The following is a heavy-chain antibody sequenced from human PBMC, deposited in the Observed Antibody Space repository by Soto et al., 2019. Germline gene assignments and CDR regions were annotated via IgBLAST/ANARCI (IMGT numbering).Heavy chain of an antibody. Sequence: PSETLSLTCTVSGGSISSGGYYWSWIRQHPGKGLEWIGYIYYSGSTYYNPSLKSRVTISVDTSKNQFSLKLSSVTAADTAVYYCAANTYYYDSSGYFGYFDYWGQGTLVTVSS. CDR2: IYYSGST. CDR1: GGSISSGGYY. V-gene: IGHV4-31*03. CDR3: AANTYYYDSSGYFGYFDY. D-gene: IGHD3-22*01. J-gene: IGHJ4*02.